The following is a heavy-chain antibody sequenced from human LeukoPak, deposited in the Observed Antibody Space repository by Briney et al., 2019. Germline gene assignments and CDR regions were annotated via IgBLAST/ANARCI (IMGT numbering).Heavy chain of an antibody. CDR2: IYHSGST. Sequence: SETLSLTCAVSGGSISSSNWWSWVRQPPGKGLEWIGEIYHSGSTNYNPSLKSRVTISVDKSKNQFSLKLSSVTAADTAVYYCARGYYDSSGYYYSDNWGQGTLVTVSA. V-gene: IGHV4-4*02. D-gene: IGHD3-22*01. CDR3: ARGYYDSSGYYYSDN. CDR1: GGSISSSNW. J-gene: IGHJ4*02.